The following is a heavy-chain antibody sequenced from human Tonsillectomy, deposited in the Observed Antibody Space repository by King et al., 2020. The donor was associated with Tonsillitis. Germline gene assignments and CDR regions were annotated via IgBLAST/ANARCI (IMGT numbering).Heavy chain of an antibody. V-gene: IGHV1-18*01. J-gene: IGHJ4*02. Sequence: VQLVQSGAEVKKPGASVKVSCKASGYTFTSYGISWVRQAPGQGLEWMGWISSYNDNTNYAQKLQGRVTMTTDTSTSTAYMELRSLRSDDTAVYYCARDKLRWLVPPPIDYWGQGTLVTVSS. CDR2: ISSYNDNT. CDR3: ARDKLRWLVPPPIDY. CDR1: GYTFTSYG. D-gene: IGHD6-19*01.